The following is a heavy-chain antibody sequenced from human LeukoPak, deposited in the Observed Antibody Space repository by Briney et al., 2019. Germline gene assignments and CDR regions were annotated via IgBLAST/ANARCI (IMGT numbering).Heavy chain of an antibody. CDR2: IYYSGNT. J-gene: IGHJ3*02. V-gene: IGHV4-39*01. Sequence: SETLSLTCSVSGASISSYYWSWIRQPPGKGLEWIGSIYYSGNTYYNASLKSQVSISIDTSKNQFSLKLSSVTAADTAVYYCARLENYYGSGSYYNRVDAFDIWGQGTMVTVSS. D-gene: IGHD3-10*01. CDR1: GASISSYY. CDR3: ARLENYYGSGSYYNRVDAFDI.